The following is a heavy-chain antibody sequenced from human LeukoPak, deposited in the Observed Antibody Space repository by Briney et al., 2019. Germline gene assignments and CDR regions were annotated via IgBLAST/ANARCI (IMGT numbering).Heavy chain of an antibody. CDR1: GFTFSSYA. Sequence: GGSLRLSCAASGFTFSSYAMSWVRQAPGKRLEWVSSISSSSSYIYYADSVKGRFTISRDNAKNSLYLQMNSLRAEDTAVYYCARDWGYYFDYWGQGTLVTVSS. D-gene: IGHD3-16*01. CDR2: ISSSSSYI. CDR3: ARDWGYYFDY. V-gene: IGHV3-21*01. J-gene: IGHJ4*02.